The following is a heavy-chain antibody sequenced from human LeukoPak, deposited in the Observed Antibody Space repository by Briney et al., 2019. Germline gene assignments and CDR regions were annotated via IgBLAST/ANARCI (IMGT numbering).Heavy chain of an antibody. CDR3: ARVQLYYDFWSGYYFLDWFDP. V-gene: IGHV1-8*02. CDR1: GYTFTGYH. CDR2: MNPNSGNT. Sequence: GASVKVSCKASGYTFTGYHMHWVRQATGQGLEWMGWMNPNSGNTGYAQKFQGRVTMTRNTSISTAYMELSSLRSEDTAVYYCARVQLYYDFWSGYYFLDWFDPWGQGTLVTVSS. D-gene: IGHD3-3*01. J-gene: IGHJ5*02.